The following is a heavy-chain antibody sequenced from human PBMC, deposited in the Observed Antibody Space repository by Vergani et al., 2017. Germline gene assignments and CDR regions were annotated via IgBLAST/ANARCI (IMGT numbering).Heavy chain of an antibody. CDR1: GFTFDDYA. CDR2: LSWNSGSI. D-gene: IGHD6-19*01. Sequence: EVQLVESGGGLVQPGRSLRLSCAASGFTFDDYAMHWVRQAPGKGLEWVSGLSWNSGSIGYADSVKGRFTISRDNAKNSLYLQMNSLIAEDTALYYCAKSFYGSGWCLDYWGQGTLVTVSS. J-gene: IGHJ4*02. V-gene: IGHV3-9*01. CDR3: AKSFYGSGWCLDY.